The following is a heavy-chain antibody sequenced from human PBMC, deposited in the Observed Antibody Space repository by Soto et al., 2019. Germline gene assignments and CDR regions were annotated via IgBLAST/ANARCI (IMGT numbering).Heavy chain of an antibody. D-gene: IGHD3-10*01. CDR3: ARDVSSDTTGFRGYDL. CDR2: FIPIFVSA. CDR1: GGTVSSYA. J-gene: IGHJ4*02. V-gene: IGHV1-69*01. Sequence: QLHLVQSGAEVKKAGSSVKVSCKASGGTVSSYAITWVRQAPGKGLEWMGVFIPIFVSAHYAPKFQGRIPITADESTSTAYMELSVLTSEDTAIYYCARDVSSDTTGFRGYDLWGQGTQVTVSS.